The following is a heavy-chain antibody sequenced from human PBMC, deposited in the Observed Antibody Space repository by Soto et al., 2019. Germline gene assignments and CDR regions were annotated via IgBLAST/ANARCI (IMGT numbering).Heavy chain of an antibody. V-gene: IGHV1-18*01. D-gene: IGHD6-6*01. CDR3: ARDPREYSSSLGGAFDI. Sequence: GESLKISCKASGYTFTSYGISWVRQAPGQGLEWMGWISAYNGNTNYAQKLQGRVTMTTDTSTSTAYMELRSLRSDDTAVYYCARDPREYSSSLGGAFDIWGQGTMVTVSS. CDR2: ISAYNGNT. CDR1: GYTFTSYG. J-gene: IGHJ3*02.